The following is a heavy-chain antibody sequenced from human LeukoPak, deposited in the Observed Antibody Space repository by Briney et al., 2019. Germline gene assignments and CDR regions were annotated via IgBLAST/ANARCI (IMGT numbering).Heavy chain of an antibody. CDR2: IIPIFGTA. CDR3: ASWVYCSSTSCPRAWFDP. D-gene: IGHD2-2*01. Sequence: SVKVSCKASGGTFSSYAISWVRQAPGQGLEWMGGIIPIFGTANYAQKFQGRVTITTDESTSTAYMELSSLRSEGTAVYYCASWVYCSSTSCPRAWFDPWGQGTLVTVSS. V-gene: IGHV1-69*05. J-gene: IGHJ5*02. CDR1: GGTFSSYA.